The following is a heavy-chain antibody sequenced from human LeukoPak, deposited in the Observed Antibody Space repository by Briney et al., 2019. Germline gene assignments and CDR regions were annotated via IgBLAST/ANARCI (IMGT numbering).Heavy chain of an antibody. Sequence: GGSLRLSCAASGFTFSSYSMNWVRQAPGKGLEWVSSISSSSSYIYYADSVKGRFTISRDNAKNSLYLQMNSLRAEDTAVYYCAREKSYYDILTGYYPYYFDYWGQGTLVTVSS. CDR1: GFTFSSYS. CDR2: ISSSSSYI. J-gene: IGHJ4*02. D-gene: IGHD3-9*01. CDR3: AREKSYYDILTGYYPYYFDY. V-gene: IGHV3-21*04.